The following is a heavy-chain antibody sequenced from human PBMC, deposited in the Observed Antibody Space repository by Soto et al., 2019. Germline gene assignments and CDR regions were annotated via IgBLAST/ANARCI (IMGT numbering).Heavy chain of an antibody. CDR1: GGSLSGYY. V-gene: IGHV4-34*01. D-gene: IGHD6-6*01. Sequence: ENLSITSAVYGGSLSGYYWSWIRHPPGKGLEGIGEINHSGSTNYNPSLKRRVTISVDTSKHQFSLKLSSVPAADTAVYYCARVKSISSEARSWIDPWGQGTLVSVSS. CDR3: ARVKSISSEARSWIDP. CDR2: INHSGST. J-gene: IGHJ5*02.